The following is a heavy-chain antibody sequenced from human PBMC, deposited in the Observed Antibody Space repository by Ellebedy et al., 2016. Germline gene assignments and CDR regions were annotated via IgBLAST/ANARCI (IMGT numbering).Heavy chain of an antibody. Sequence: SVKVSCXASGGTFSSYAISWVRQAPGQGLEWMGGIIPIFGTANYAQKSQGRVTITADKSTSTAYMELSSLRSEDTAVYYCNLYYYDSSGYYSDYWGQGTLVTVSS. CDR1: GGTFSSYA. CDR3: NLYYYDSSGYYSDY. J-gene: IGHJ4*02. CDR2: IIPIFGTA. D-gene: IGHD3-22*01. V-gene: IGHV1-69*06.